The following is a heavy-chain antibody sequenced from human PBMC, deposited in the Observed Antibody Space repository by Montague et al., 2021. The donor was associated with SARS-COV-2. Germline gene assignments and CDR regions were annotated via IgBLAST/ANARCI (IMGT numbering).Heavy chain of an antibody. V-gene: IGHV4-61*01. CDR2: IYYTGST. D-gene: IGHD1-14*01. J-gene: IGHJ4*02. CDR3: ARISGITSWYYDY. Sequence: SDTLSLTRTLSGGSVSSGSYYWSWIRQPPGKGLQSIGYIYYTGSTNYNPSLQSRVTISVDSSKNQFSVRLSSVTAADTAVYYCARISGITSWYYDYWGQGTQVTVSS. CDR1: GGSVSSGSYY.